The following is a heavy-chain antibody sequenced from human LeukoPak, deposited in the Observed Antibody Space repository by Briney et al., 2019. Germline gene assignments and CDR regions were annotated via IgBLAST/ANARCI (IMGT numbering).Heavy chain of an antibody. V-gene: IGHV4-34*01. CDR2: INHSGST. D-gene: IGHD4-11*01. Sequence: SETLSLTCAVYGGSFSGYYWSWIRQHPGKGLEWIGEINHSGSTNYNPSLKSRVTISVDTSKNQFSLKLSSVTAADTAVYYCARHRFYSYYYYYMDVWGKGTTVTVSS. CDR3: ARHRFYSYYYYYMDV. J-gene: IGHJ6*03. CDR1: GGSFSGYY.